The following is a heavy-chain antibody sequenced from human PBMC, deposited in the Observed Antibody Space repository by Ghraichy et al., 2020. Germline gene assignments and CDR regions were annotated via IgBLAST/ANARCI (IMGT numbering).Heavy chain of an antibody. J-gene: IGHJ5*02. D-gene: IGHD3-9*01. CDR1: GDSIKTSVW. CDR2: MYHDGDS. CDR3: AKKPITHDLMTA. V-gene: IGHV4-4*02. Sequence: SETLSLTCAVSGDSIKTSVWWSWLRQPPGKGLEWIGEMYHDGDSNYSPSLKSRVTISVDKSKNQFSLTLRSLTDADTAVYYCAKKPITHDLMTAWGQGILGTVSS.